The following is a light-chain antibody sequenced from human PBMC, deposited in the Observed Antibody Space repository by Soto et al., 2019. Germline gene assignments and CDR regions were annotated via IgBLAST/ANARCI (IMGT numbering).Light chain of an antibody. Sequence: QSALTQPASVSGSPGQSITISCTGTSSDVGGYNYVSWYQQHPGKAPKLMIYDVSDRPSGVSNRFSASKSGNTASLTTSGLQAEDEADYYCCSYTSSSTPGVFGTGTKLTVL. CDR1: SSDVGGYNY. CDR3: CSYTSSSTPGV. V-gene: IGLV2-14*03. CDR2: DVS. J-gene: IGLJ1*01.